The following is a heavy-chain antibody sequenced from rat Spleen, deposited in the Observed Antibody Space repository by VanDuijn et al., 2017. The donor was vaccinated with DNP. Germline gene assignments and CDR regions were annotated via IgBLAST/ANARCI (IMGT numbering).Heavy chain of an antibody. D-gene: IGHD1-1*01. CDR1: GFTFSDYN. J-gene: IGHJ1*01. CDR2: INTDGGST. CDR3: AKDRGLYYSGPFWDFDF. V-gene: IGHV5-7*01. Sequence: EVQLVESGGGLVQPGRSLKLSCAASGFTFSDYNMAWVRQAPKKGLEWVASINTDGGSTYYPDSVKGRFTISRDNAENTVYLQMNSLRSEDTATYYCAKDRGLYYSGPFWDFDFWGPGTMVTVSS.